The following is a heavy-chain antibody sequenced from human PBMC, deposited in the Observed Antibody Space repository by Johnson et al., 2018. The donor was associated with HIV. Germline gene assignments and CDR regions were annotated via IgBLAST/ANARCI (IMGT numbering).Heavy chain of an antibody. CDR2: ISYDGSNK. J-gene: IGHJ3*02. CDR1: RFTFSNYG. Sequence: QVQLVESGGGVVQPGRSLRLSCAASRFTFSNYGMHWVRQAPGKGLEWVAVISYDGSNKYYADSVKGRFTISRDNSKNTLYRQMNSLRAEDTAVYYCARDGYCYYGSGSCMGEGDACDIWGQGTMVTVSS. D-gene: IGHD3-10*01. CDR3: ARDGYCYYGSGSCMGEGDACDI. V-gene: IGHV3-30*03.